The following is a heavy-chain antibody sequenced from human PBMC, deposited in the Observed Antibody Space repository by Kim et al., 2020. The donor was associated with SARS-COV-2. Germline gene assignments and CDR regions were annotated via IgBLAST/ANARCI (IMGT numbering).Heavy chain of an antibody. V-gene: IGHV4-34*01. D-gene: IGHD2-15*01. J-gene: IGHJ6*01. Sequence: SETLSLTCAVYGGSFSGYYWSWIRQPPGKGLEWIGEINHSGSTNYNPSLKSRVTISVDTSKNQFSLKLSSVTAADTAVYYCARWTRDCSGGSCYSLRYY. CDR3: ARWTRDCSGGSCYSLRYY. CDR1: GGSFSGYY. CDR2: INHSGST.